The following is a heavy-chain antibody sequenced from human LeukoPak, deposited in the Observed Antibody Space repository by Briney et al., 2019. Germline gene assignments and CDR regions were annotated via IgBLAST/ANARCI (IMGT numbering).Heavy chain of an antibody. J-gene: IGHJ4*02. CDR2: ISSSGSTI. CDR1: GFTFSSYE. Sequence: GGSLRLSCAASGFTFSSYEKNWVRQAPGKGLEWVSYISSSGSTIYYADSVKGRFTISRDNAKNSLYLQMNSPRAEDTAVYYCARAVDDYSNYGIRDDTFDYWGQGTLVTVSS. CDR3: ARAVDDYSNYGIRDDTFDY. D-gene: IGHD4-11*01. V-gene: IGHV3-48*03.